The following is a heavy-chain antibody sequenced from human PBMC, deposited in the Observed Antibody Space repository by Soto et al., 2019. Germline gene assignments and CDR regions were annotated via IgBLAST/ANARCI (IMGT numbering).Heavy chain of an antibody. D-gene: IGHD3-3*01. CDR2: IYWNDDR. J-gene: IGHJ6*02. CDR3: GHRRQSFDYSGLDV. CDR1: GFSLTTGGLG. Sequence: GSGPTLVNPTETLTLTCSFSGFSLTTGGLGVGWIRQPPGKALEWLAVIYWNDDRRYNPSLQSRLTITKDTSENQVVLTMTNMDPVDTATYYCGHRRQSFDYSGLDVWSQGTTVTVSS. V-gene: IGHV2-5*01.